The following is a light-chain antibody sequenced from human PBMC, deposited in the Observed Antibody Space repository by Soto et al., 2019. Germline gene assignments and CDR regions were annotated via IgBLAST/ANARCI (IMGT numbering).Light chain of an antibody. CDR3: QQYNSYPS. V-gene: IGKV1-5*03. CDR1: QSISSW. J-gene: IGKJ4*01. CDR2: KAS. Sequence: DIQMTQSPSILSASVGDRVTITCRASQSISSWLAWYQQKPGKAPKLLIYKASSLESGVPSRFSGSGSGTEFTLTISSLQPDDFATYYCQQYNSYPSFGGGTKVEIK.